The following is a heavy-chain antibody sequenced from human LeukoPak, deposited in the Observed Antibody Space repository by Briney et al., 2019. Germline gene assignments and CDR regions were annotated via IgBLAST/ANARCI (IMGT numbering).Heavy chain of an antibody. CDR3: AKDQPPSKHSSPYAFDI. D-gene: IGHD6-13*01. Sequence: GGSLRLSCAASGFTFSIYALSWVRQAPGKGLEWVSGISGSGGSTYYADSVKGRFTISRDNSENTLYLQMNSLRAEDTAVYYCAKDQPPSKHSSPYAFDIWGQGTTVTVSS. J-gene: IGHJ3*02. CDR1: GFTFSIYA. CDR2: ISGSGGST. V-gene: IGHV3-23*01.